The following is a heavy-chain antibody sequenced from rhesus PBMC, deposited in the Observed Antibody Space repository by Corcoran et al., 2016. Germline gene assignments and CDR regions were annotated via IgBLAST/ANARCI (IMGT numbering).Heavy chain of an antibody. D-gene: IGHD2-21*01. Sequence: QLQLQESGPGLVTPSETLSVTCAVSLGSISSRSWSCLRQDPRQGLEWIGYIYGSGSSTNSNPYLKSRETLVVDTAKNQHSLKLRSVTTADTAVYYWARFTGSDDAFDFWGQGLRVTVSS. J-gene: IGHJ3*01. CDR2: IYGSGSST. V-gene: IGHV4-169*01. CDR1: LGSISSRS. CDR3: ARFTGSDDAFDF.